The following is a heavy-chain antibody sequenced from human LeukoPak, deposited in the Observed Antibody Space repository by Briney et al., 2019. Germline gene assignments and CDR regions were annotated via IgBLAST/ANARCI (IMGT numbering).Heavy chain of an antibody. J-gene: IGHJ4*02. CDR1: GFTFSNYE. CDR3: ARFTIGWFYFDS. CDR2: VSSSSGVSI. Sequence: GGSLRLSCSASGFTFSNYEMNWVRQAPGKGLEWVSYVSSSSGVSIYYADSVKGRFTISRDNAKNSLYLQMNSLRGEDTAVYYCARFTIGWFYFDSWGQGTLVTVSS. V-gene: IGHV3-48*03. D-gene: IGHD6-19*01.